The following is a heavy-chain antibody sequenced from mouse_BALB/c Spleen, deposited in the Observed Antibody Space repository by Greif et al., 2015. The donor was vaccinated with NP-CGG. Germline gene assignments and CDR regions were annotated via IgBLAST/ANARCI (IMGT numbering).Heavy chain of an antibody. D-gene: IGHD2-4*01. Sequence: EVMLVESGGGLVKPGGSLKLSCAASGFTFSSYAMSWVRQSPEKRLEWVAEISSGGSYTYYPDTVTGRFTISRDNAKNPLYLEMSSLRSEDTAMYYCAREIYDSYFDYWGQGTTLTVSS. CDR2: ISSGGSYT. J-gene: IGHJ2*01. CDR3: AREIYDSYFDY. V-gene: IGHV5-9-4*01. CDR1: GFTFSSYA.